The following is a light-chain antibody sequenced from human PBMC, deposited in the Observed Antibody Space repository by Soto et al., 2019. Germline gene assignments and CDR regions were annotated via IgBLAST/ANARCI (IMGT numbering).Light chain of an antibody. V-gene: IGLV2-14*01. CDR3: GSYTSSSTVV. Sequence: QSALTQPASVSGSPGQSITISCTGTSSDVGGYNYVSWYQQHPGKAPKLMIYDVSNRPSGGSNRFSGSKSGNTASLTISGLQAEDEADYYCGSYTSSSTVVFGGGTKVTVL. J-gene: IGLJ2*01. CDR1: SSDVGGYNY. CDR2: DVS.